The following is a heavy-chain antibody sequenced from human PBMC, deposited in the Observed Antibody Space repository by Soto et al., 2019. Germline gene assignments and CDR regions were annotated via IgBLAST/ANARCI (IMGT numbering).Heavy chain of an antibody. V-gene: IGHV4-30-2*01. Sequence: SETLSLTCTVSGSSLSRGTDSWSWIRQAPGKAPEWIGFIYNSGDTYYNPSLKSRLTLSVDRSRNQFSVKLTSVTAADTAVYFCARDYRTSAGRHFDYWGQGILVTVSS. D-gene: IGHD3-16*02. CDR1: GSSLSRGTDS. J-gene: IGHJ4*02. CDR2: IYNSGDT. CDR3: ARDYRTSAGRHFDY.